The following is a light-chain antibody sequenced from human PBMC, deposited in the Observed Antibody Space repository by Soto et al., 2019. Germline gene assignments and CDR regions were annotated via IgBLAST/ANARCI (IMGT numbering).Light chain of an antibody. CDR3: QQSYSTHSIT. V-gene: IGKV1-39*01. Sequence: DIQMTQSPSSLSASVGDRVTITCRASQSISSYLNWYQQKPGKAPKLLIYAASSLQSGVPSRFSGSGSGTDFTLTLSSPQPEDFANYYCQQSYSTHSITFGQGTRLEIK. CDR2: AAS. CDR1: QSISSY. J-gene: IGKJ5*01.